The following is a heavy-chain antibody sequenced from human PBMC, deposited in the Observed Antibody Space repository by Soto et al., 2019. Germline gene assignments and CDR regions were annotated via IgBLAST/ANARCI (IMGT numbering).Heavy chain of an antibody. J-gene: IGHJ5*02. CDR3: ARLHIVVVTAIGCFDP. V-gene: IGHV4-31*03. CDR2: IYYSGST. Sequence: SETLSLTCTVSGGSISSGGYYWSWIRQHPGKGLEWIGYIYYSGSTYYNPSLKSRVTISVDTSKNQFSLKLSSVTAADTAVYYCARLHIVVVTAIGCFDPWGPGTRVTVSS. D-gene: IGHD2-21*02. CDR1: GGSISSGGYY.